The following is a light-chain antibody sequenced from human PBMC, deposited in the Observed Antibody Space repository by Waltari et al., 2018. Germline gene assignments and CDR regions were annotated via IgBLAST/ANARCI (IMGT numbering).Light chain of an antibody. CDR1: QSVLYSSNNRNY. Sequence: DIVMTQSPDSLAVSLGERATINCKSSQSVLYSSNNRNYLTWYQQKPGQPPKLLIYWASIRESGVPDRFSGSGSGTDFTLTISSLQAEDVAVYDCQQYYTTPRTFGGGTKVEIK. CDR2: WAS. V-gene: IGKV4-1*01. J-gene: IGKJ4*01. CDR3: QQYYTTPRT.